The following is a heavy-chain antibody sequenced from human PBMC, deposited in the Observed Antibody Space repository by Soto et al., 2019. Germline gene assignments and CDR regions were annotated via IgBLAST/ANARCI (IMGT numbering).Heavy chain of an antibody. Sequence: EVQLLESGGGLVQPGGSLRLSCAASGFTFSSYDMTWVRQAPGKGLEWVSAISGSGDRTYYADSVKGRFTISRDNSKNTLYLQMNSLRAEDTAVYYCAKDWVRGRWLQFDYWGQGTLVTVSS. CDR2: ISGSGDRT. J-gene: IGHJ4*02. CDR3: AKDWVRGRWLQFDY. CDR1: GFTFSSYD. V-gene: IGHV3-23*01. D-gene: IGHD1-26*01.